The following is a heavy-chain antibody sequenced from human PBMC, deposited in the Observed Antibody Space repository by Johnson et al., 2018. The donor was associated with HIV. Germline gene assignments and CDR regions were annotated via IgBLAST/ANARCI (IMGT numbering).Heavy chain of an antibody. CDR3: ARLPSGYSRDDFDI. Sequence: QVQLVESGGGLVKPGGSLRLSCAASGFTFSDYYMSWIRQAPGKGLEWVAIISYDGSRKYYADSVKGRYTISRDNSKNTLYLQMNSLRAEDTAVYYCARLPSGYSRDDFDIWGQGTMVTVSS. V-gene: IGHV3-30-3*01. CDR2: ISYDGSRK. D-gene: IGHD5-18*01. J-gene: IGHJ3*02. CDR1: GFTFSDYY.